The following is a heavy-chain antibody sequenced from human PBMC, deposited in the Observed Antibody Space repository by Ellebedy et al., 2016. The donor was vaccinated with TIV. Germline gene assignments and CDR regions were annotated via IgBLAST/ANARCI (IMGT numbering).Heavy chain of an antibody. V-gene: IGHV4-30-4*01. CDR1: GGSINSGDYY. CDR3: AREADFWSDSSYFDY. D-gene: IGHD3-3*01. CDR2: IYYSGTT. Sequence: SETLSLXXSVSGGSINSGDYYWSWIRQPPGKGLEWLDYIYYSGTTYYNTSLKSRITISVDTSKNQFSLRLSSVTAADTAVYFCAREADFWSDSSYFDYWGQGILVTISS. J-gene: IGHJ4*02.